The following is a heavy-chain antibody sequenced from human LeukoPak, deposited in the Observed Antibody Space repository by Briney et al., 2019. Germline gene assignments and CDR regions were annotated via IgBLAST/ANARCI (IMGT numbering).Heavy chain of an antibody. CDR2: ISWNSGSI. CDR1: GFTFDDYA. CDR3: AKDYSYGYSFFDY. D-gene: IGHD5-18*01. J-gene: IGHJ4*02. V-gene: IGHV3-9*01. Sequence: GGSPRLSCAASGFTFDDYAMHWVRQAPGKGLEWVSGISWNSGSIGYADSVKGRFTISRDNAKNSLYLQMNSLRAEDTALYYCAKDYSYGYSFFDYWGQGTLVTVSS.